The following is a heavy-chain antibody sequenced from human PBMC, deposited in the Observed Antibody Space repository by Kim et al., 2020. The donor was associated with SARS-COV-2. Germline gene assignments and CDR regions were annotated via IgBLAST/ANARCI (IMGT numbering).Heavy chain of an antibody. CDR3: ARHAAADDYGDYHYYYYGMDV. CDR1: GGSISSYY. J-gene: IGHJ6*02. D-gene: IGHD4-17*01. Sequence: SETLSLTCTVSGGSISSYYWSWIRQPPGKGLEWIGYIYYSGSTNYNPSLKSRVTISVDTSKNQFSLKLSSVTAADTAVYYCARHAAADDYGDYHYYYYGMDVWGQGTTVTVSS. V-gene: IGHV4-59*08. CDR2: IYYSGST.